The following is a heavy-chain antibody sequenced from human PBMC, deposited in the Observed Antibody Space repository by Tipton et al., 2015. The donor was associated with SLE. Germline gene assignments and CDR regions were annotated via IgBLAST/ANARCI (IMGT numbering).Heavy chain of an antibody. D-gene: IGHD6-6*01. CDR2: IDYSGST. V-gene: IGHV4-59*01. J-gene: IGHJ4*02. CDR3: ARDRKYFDD. Sequence: TLSLTCTISGGSIRSYYWSWIRQTPVKGLEWLGNIDYSGSTYHNPSLKSRVTISIDMSKNQFSLKLSSVTAADTAVYYCARDRKYFDDWGQGFLVTVSS. CDR1: GGSIRSYY.